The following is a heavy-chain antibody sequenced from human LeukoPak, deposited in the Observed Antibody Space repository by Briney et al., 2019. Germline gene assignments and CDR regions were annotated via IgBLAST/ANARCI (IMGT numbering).Heavy chain of an antibody. CDR1: GFTFSHYP. V-gene: IGHV3-23*01. D-gene: IGHD2-8*01. CDR3: AKDTEGVRGNFLFEY. Sequence: GGSLRLSCAASGFTFSHYPMSWVRQAPGKGLEWVAAISADHATYDADSMKGRFTISRDSSKNTLYLQMNGLRAEDTAVYYCAKDTEGVRGNFLFEYWGQGTLVTVSS. CDR2: ISADHAT. J-gene: IGHJ4*02.